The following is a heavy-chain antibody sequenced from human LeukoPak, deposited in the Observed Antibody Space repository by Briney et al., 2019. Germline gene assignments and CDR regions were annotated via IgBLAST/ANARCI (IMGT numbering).Heavy chain of an antibody. V-gene: IGHV3-48*03. Sequence: PGGSLRLSCAASDFTFSSYDMHWVRQAPGKGLEWVSYISSSGSPIYYADSVKGRFTISRDNAKNSLYLQMNSLRAEDTAVYYCARDPEIETGFDYWGQGTLVTVSS. CDR1: DFTFSSYD. CDR3: ARDPEIETGFDY. D-gene: IGHD5-24*01. J-gene: IGHJ4*02. CDR2: ISSSGSPI.